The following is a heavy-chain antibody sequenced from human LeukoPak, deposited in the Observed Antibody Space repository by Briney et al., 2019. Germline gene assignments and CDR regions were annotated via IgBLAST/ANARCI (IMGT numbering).Heavy chain of an antibody. CDR1: GFTFSSYA. CDR2: ISGSGDST. V-gene: IGHV3-23*01. CDR3: GVDIVVVPGAPNWFDP. J-gene: IGHJ5*02. D-gene: IGHD2-2*01. Sequence: GSLRLSCAASGFTFSSYAMSWVRQAPGKGLEWVSAISGSGDSTYYVDSVKGRFTISRDNSKNTLYLQMNSLRAEDTAVYYCGVDIVVVPGAPNWFDPWGQGTLVTVSS.